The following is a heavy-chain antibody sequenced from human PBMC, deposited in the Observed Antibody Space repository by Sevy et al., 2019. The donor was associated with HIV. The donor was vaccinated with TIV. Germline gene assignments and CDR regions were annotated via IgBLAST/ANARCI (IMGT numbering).Heavy chain of an antibody. CDR3: AKSAPYFHGSGRTFDY. J-gene: IGHJ4*02. CDR1: GDSVSSGSYY. V-gene: IGHV4-61*03. D-gene: IGHD3-10*01. CDR2: IYHSGST. Sequence: SETLSLTCTVSGDSVSSGSYYWGWIRQPPGKGLEWIGNIYHSGSTNFHPSLKSRSTISIHTSKTHFSLRLTAVTAADTAVYYCAKSAPYFHGSGRTFDYWGQGILVTVSS.